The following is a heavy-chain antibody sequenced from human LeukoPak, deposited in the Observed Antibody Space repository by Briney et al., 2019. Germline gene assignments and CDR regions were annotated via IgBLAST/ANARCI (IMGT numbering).Heavy chain of an antibody. CDR2: MNPNSGNT. J-gene: IGHJ4*02. CDR1: GYTFTSYD. Sequence: ASVKVSCKASGYTFTSYDINWVRQATGQGLEWMGWMNPNSGNTGYAQKFQGRVTMTRNTSISTAYIELSSLRSEDTAVYYCARVVYGGNGWGYWGQGTLVTVSS. CDR3: ARVVYGGNGWGY. V-gene: IGHV1-8*01. D-gene: IGHD4-23*01.